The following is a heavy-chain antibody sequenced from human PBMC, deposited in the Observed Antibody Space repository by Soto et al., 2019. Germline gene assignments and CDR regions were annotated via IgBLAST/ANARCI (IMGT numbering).Heavy chain of an antibody. J-gene: IGHJ5*02. CDR1: GFTFSSYG. CDR3: ARVYRSSGWYWFDP. Sequence: GGSLRLSCAASGFTFSSYGMHWVRQAPGKGLEWVAVIWYDGSNKYYVDSVKGRFTISRDNSKNTLYLQMNSLRAEDTAVYYCARVYRSSGWYWFDPWGQGTLVTVSS. D-gene: IGHD6-19*01. V-gene: IGHV3-33*01. CDR2: IWYDGSNK.